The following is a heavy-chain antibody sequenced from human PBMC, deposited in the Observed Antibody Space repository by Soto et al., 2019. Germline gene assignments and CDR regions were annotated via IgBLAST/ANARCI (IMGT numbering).Heavy chain of an antibody. CDR3: ARGQSSGWESPPCEI. CDR2: IYYSGST. J-gene: IGHJ3*02. Sequence: SETLSLTCTVSGGSISSYYWSWIRQPPGKGLEWIGYIYYSGSTNYNPSLKSRVTISVDTSKNQFSLKLSSVTAADTAVYYCARGQSSGWESPPCEIWGQGTMVTVSS. D-gene: IGHD6-19*01. CDR1: GGSISSYY. V-gene: IGHV4-59*01.